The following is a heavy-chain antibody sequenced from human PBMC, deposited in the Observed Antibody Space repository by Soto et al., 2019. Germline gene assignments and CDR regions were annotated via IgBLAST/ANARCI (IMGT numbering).Heavy chain of an antibody. Sequence: QVQLVESGGGVVQPGGSLRLSCAASGFTFSNYGMHWVRQAPGKGLEWGAVIWYDGNNKYYDDSVNGRFTISRDNSNNTLYVQMTSLRDEDTAVYYCARGLHSLFDYWGQGTLVTVSS. D-gene: IGHD2-21*01. CDR2: IWYDGNNK. J-gene: IGHJ4*02. CDR3: ARGLHSLFDY. CDR1: GFTFSNYG. V-gene: IGHV3-33*01.